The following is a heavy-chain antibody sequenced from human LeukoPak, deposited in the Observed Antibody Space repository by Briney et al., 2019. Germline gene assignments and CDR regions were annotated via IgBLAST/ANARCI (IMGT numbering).Heavy chain of an antibody. Sequence: GGSLRLSCVASGFTSGNYWMHWVRQAPGKGPEWVSRIDDDGTDTHYAVSVKGRFTISRDNAKNTLYLQMNSLRGEDTAVYYCARGMLSSAGYHWYYYMDVWGKGAMVTVSS. CDR2: IDDDGTDT. V-gene: IGHV3-74*01. J-gene: IGHJ6*03. CDR1: GFTSGNYW. CDR3: ARGMLSSAGYHWYYYMDV. D-gene: IGHD3-3*01.